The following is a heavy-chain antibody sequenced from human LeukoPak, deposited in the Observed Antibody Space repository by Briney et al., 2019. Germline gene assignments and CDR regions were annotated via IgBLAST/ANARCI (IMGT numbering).Heavy chain of an antibody. CDR1: GFTFSSYG. CDR3: ARDFGDLTGLYNWFDP. J-gene: IGHJ5*02. Sequence: PGGSLRLSCAASGFTFSSYGMSWVRQAPGKGLEWVSGINWSGDSTGHADSVKGRFTISRDNTKNSLYLQMNSLRGEDTAFYYCARDFGDLTGLYNWFDPWGQGTLVTVSS. V-gene: IGHV3-20*04. D-gene: IGHD3-9*01. CDR2: INWSGDST.